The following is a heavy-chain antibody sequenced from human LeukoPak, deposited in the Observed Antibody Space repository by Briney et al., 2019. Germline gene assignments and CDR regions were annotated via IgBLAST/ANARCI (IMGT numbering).Heavy chain of an antibody. Sequence: GSSVKVSCKASGGTFSSYAISWVRQAPGQGPEWMGRIIPILGIANYAQKFQGRVTITADKSTSTAYMELSSLRSEDTAVYYCARGRLSGRRDSSEDFDYWGQGTLVTVSS. CDR3: ARGRLSGRRDSSEDFDY. J-gene: IGHJ4*02. D-gene: IGHD3-22*01. CDR1: GGTFSSYA. CDR2: IIPILGIA. V-gene: IGHV1-69*04.